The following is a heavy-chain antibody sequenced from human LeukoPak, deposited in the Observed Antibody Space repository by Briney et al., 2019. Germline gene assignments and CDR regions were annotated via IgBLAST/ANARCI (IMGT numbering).Heavy chain of an antibody. CDR3: ATPVPHGSDPSLYYYYMDV. Sequence: GGSLRLSCADSGSNFEDYGMSWVRQAPGKGLEWVSGINWNGGDTDYADSVKGRFTISRDNAKNSLYLQMNSLRAEDTAVYYCATPVPHGSDPSLYYYYMDVWGKGTTVTISS. V-gene: IGHV3-20*04. CDR1: GSNFEDYG. CDR2: INWNGGDT. J-gene: IGHJ6*03. D-gene: IGHD3-10*01.